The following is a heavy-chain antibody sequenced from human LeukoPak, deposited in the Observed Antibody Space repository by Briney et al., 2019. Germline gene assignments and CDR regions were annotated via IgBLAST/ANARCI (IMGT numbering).Heavy chain of an antibody. V-gene: IGHV4-39*01. CDR2: IYYSGST. CDR1: GGSISSSSYY. D-gene: IGHD6-19*01. CDR3: ARIAVAGIGS. J-gene: IGHJ5*02. Sequence: PSETLSLTCTASGGSISSSSYYWGWIRQPPGKGLEWIGSIYYSGSTYYNPSLKSRVTISVDTSKNQFSLKLSSVTAADTAVYYCARIAVAGIGSWAQGTLVTVSS.